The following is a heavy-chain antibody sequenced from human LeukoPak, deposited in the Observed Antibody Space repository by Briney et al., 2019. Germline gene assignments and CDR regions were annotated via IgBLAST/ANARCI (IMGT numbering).Heavy chain of an antibody. Sequence: SEALSLTCTVSADSISGYYWTWIRQPAGKGLEWIGLIFTSGSTYYNPSLQSRVTMSVDTSKNQFSLKLSSVSAADTAVYYCARARGSYYGLDSWGQGTLVTVSS. J-gene: IGHJ4*02. CDR3: ARARGSYYGLDS. V-gene: IGHV4-4*07. D-gene: IGHD1-26*01. CDR1: ADSISGYY. CDR2: IFTSGST.